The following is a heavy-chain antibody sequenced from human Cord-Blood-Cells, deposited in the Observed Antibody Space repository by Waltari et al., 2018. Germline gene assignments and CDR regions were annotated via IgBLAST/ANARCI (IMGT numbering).Heavy chain of an antibody. CDR2: ISYDGSNK. CDR1: GFTFSSYG. V-gene: IGHV3-30*03. J-gene: IGHJ4*02. CDR3: TYFDY. Sequence: QVQLVESGGGVVQPGRSLRLSCAASGFTFSSYGMHWVRQAPGKGLVWVAVISYDGSNKYYADSVKGRFTISRDNSKNTLYLQMNSLRAEDTAVYYCTYFDYWGQGTLVTVSS.